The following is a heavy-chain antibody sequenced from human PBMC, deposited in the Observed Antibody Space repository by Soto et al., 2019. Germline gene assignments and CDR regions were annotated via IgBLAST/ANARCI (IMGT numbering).Heavy chain of an antibody. J-gene: IGHJ4*02. CDR2: ITINSGNT. CDR3: ARGGGGGWYNYDH. Sequence: QVQLVQSGAEVKKPGASVKASCKASGYTFSSYGIGWVRQAPGQGLEWMGWITINSGNTNYAQKFQDRVTMTTDTSTTTASMELRSLKSDDTAMYYCARGGGGGWYNYDHWGQGTLVTVSS. CDR1: GYTFSSYG. V-gene: IGHV1-18*01. D-gene: IGHD6-19*01.